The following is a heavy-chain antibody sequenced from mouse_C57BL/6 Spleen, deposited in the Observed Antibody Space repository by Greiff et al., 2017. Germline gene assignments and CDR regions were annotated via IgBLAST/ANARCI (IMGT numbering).Heavy chain of an antibody. CDR3: ARHEDITTGGDYYAMDY. CDR2: FYPGSGSI. CDR1: GYTFTEYT. D-gene: IGHD1-1*01. V-gene: IGHV1-62-2*01. Sequence: VQLKESGAELVKPGASVKLSCKASGYTFTEYTIHWVKQRSGQGLEWIGWFYPGSGSIKYNEKFKDKATLTADKSSSTVYMELSRLTSEDSAVYFCARHEDITTGGDYYAMDYWGQGTSVTVSS. J-gene: IGHJ4*01.